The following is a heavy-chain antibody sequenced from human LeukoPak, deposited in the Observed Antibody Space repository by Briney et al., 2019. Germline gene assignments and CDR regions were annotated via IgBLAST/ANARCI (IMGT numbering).Heavy chain of an antibody. D-gene: IGHD5-12*01. J-gene: IGHJ6*03. CDR1: GYTFTSYY. V-gene: IGHV1-46*01. Sequence: ASVKVSCKASGYTFTSYYMHWVRQAPGQGLEWMGIINPSGGSTSYAQKFQGRVTMTRDTSTSTVYMELNSLRAEDTAVYYCAKDIVATTDYYYYMDVWGKGTTVTVSS. CDR2: INPSGGST. CDR3: AKDIVATTDYYYYMDV.